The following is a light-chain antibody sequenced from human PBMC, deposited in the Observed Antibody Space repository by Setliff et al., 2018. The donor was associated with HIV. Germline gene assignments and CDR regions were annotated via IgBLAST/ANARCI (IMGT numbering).Light chain of an antibody. Sequence: QSVLTQPASVSGSPGQSITISCTGSSSDIGGYQFGSWYKHHPGKAPKLMIYGVYYRPSVVSNRFSGSKSGSTASLTISGLQAEDEADYYCSSYSAINTHIFGTGTKV. CDR3: SSYSAINTHI. CDR1: SSDIGGYQF. J-gene: IGLJ1*01. V-gene: IGLV2-14*01. CDR2: GVY.